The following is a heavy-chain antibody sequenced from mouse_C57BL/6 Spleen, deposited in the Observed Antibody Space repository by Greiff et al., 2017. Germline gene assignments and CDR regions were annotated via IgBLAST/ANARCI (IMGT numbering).Heavy chain of an antibody. CDR1: GFTFSNYW. J-gene: IGHJ1*03. Sequence: LQQSGGGLVQPGGSMKLSCVASGFTFSNYWMNWVRQSPEKGLEWVAQIRLKSDNYATHYAESVKGRFTISRDDSKSSVYLQMNNLRAEDTGIYYCTSYRYFDVWGTGTTVTVSS. CDR3: TSYRYFDV. V-gene: IGHV6-3*01. CDR2: IRLKSDNYAT.